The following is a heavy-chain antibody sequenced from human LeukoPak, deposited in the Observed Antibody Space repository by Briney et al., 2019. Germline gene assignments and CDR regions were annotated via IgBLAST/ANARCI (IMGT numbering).Heavy chain of an antibody. Sequence: HGESLKIPCKGSGYIFISYWIGCLRHMPGKDLVGLGIFFPGDSDTRYNPSFQDQVTNSADKSISTACLQWSSLKASDTAMYYWARRGAGTFWIDPWGQGTPVTVSS. CDR3: ARRGAGTFWIDP. CDR1: GYIFISYW. J-gene: IGHJ5*02. CDR2: FFPGDSDT. V-gene: IGHV5-51*01. D-gene: IGHD1-1*01.